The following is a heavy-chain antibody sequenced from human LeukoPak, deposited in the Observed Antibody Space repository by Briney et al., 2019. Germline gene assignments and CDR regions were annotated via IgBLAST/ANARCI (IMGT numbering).Heavy chain of an antibody. CDR2: ISSSSSSI. D-gene: IGHD2-2*02. J-gene: IGHJ6*02. CDR3: ARDQAPLCSSTSCYIHYYYYYGMDV. CDR1: GFTFSSYS. Sequence: PGGSLRLSCAASGFTFSSYSMNWVRQAPGKGLEWVSYISSSSSSIYYADSVKGRFTISRDNAKNSLYLQMNSLRAEDTAVYYCARDQAPLCSSTSCYIHYYYYYGMDVWGQGTTVTVSS. V-gene: IGHV3-48*04.